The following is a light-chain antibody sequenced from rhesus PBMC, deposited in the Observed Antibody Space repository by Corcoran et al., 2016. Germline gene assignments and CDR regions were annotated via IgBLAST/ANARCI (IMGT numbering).Light chain of an antibody. CDR1: SSDIGGYNC. CDR2: EVS. J-gene: IGLJ1*01. Sequence: QAALTQPRSVSGSPGQSVSISCTGTSSDIGGYNCVSWYQQHPGTAPKLMIYEVSKRTSGVSDRFSGSKSGKTASLTISGLQAEDEADYSCSSYAGSNTYYIFGAGTRLTVL. V-gene: IGLV2-32*02. CDR3: SSYAGSNTYYI.